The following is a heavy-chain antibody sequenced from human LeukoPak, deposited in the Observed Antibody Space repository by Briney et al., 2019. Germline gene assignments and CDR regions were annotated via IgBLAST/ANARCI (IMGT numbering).Heavy chain of an antibody. D-gene: IGHD3-10*01. J-gene: IGHJ3*02. CDR1: XXXXS. Sequence: XXXXSMNXXRQAPGKGXEWVSSISSSSSYIYYADSVKGRFTISRDNAKNSLYLQMNSLRAEDTAVYYCARGYGSGRGAFDIWGQGTMVTVSS. CDR3: ARGYGSGRGAFDI. CDR2: ISSSSSYI. V-gene: IGHV3-21*01.